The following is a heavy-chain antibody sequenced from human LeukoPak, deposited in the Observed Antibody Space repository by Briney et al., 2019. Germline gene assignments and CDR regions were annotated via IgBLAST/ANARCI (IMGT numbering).Heavy chain of an antibody. V-gene: IGHV1-2*06. CDR1: GYTFTGYY. CDR2: INPNSGGT. D-gene: IGHD3-22*01. Sequence: GASVKVSCKASGYTFTGYYMHWVRQAPGRGLEWMGRINPNSGGTNYAQKFQGRVPMTRDTSISTAYMELSRLRSDDTAVYYCARDLRYDSSGYPYWGQGTLVTVSS. J-gene: IGHJ4*02. CDR3: ARDLRYDSSGYPY.